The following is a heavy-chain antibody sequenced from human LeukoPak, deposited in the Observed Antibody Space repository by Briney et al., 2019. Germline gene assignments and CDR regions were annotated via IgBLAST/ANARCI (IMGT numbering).Heavy chain of an antibody. CDR2: INPNTGAT. J-gene: IGHJ4*02. V-gene: IGHV1-2*02. D-gene: IGHD6-19*01. CDR3: ARDRVGSGWPRPYYFEV. CDR1: RYTLTGYY. Sequence: GASVKVSCKASRYTLTGYYLHWVRQAPGQGLEWMGWINPNTGATHSAQKFQGRITMTRDTSISTAYMDLSRLRSDDTAVYYCARDRVGSGWPRPYYFEVWGQGTLVTVSS.